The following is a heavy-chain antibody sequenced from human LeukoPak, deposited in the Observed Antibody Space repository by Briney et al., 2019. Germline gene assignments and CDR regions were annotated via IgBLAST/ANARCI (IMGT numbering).Heavy chain of an antibody. CDR1: GGSFSGYY. V-gene: IGHV4-34*01. D-gene: IGHD3-9*01. CDR2: INHSGRT. Sequence: PSETLSLTCAVYGGSFSGYYWSWIRQPPGKGLEWIGEINHSGRTNYNPSLKSRVTISVDTSKNQFSLRLSSVTAADTAVYYCARRGRVGHYDILTGYRKLYYFDYWGQGTLVTVSS. J-gene: IGHJ4*02. CDR3: ARRGRVGHYDILTGYRKLYYFDY.